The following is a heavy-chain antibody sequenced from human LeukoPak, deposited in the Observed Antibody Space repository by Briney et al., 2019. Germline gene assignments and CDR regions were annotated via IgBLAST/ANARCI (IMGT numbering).Heavy chain of an antibody. CDR1: GGTFSSYA. CDR3: ARDRVYYYDSSGSFDY. CDR2: IIPIFGTA. Sequence: GASVTVSCKASGGTFSSYAISWVRQAPGQGLEWMGGIIPIFGTANYAQKFQGRVTITADESTSTAYMELSSLRSEDTAVYYCARDRVYYYDSSGSFDYWGQGTLVTVSS. V-gene: IGHV1-69*13. J-gene: IGHJ4*02. D-gene: IGHD3-22*01.